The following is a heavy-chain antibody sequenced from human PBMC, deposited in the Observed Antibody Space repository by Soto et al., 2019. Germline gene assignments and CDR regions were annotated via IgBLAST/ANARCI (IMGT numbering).Heavy chain of an antibody. CDR3: ARCFTWVEDYGMDV. CDR1: GNTFTSYA. D-gene: IGHD2-15*01. V-gene: IGHV1-3*01. CDR2: ITAGNGST. J-gene: IGHJ6*02. Sequence: GASVKGSCKGSGNTFTSYAMHWVRQAPRQKLEWMGWITAGNGSTKYSQKFQGRVTITRDTSASTAYMELSSLRSEDTAVYYCARCFTWVEDYGMDVWGQGTTVNVSS.